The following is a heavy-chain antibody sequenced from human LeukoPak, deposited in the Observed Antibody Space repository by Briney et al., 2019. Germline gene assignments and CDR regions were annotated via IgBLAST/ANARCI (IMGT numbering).Heavy chain of an antibody. J-gene: IGHJ4*02. D-gene: IGHD2-2*01. CDR1: GGTFSSYA. V-gene: IGHV1-69*05. CDR2: IIPIFGTA. CDR3: ARDSGRYCSSTSCPFDY. Sequence: SVKVSCKASGGTFSSYAISWERQAPGQGLEWMGGIIPIFGTANYAQKFQGRVTITTDESTSTAYMELSSLRSEDTAVYYCARDSGRYCSSTSCPFDYWGQGTLVTVSS.